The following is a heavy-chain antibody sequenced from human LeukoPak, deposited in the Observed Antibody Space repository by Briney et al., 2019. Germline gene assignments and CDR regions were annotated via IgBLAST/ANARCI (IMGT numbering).Heavy chain of an antibody. Sequence: PGGSLRLSCAASGFTFSSYEMNWVRQAPGKGLEWVSYISSSGSTIYYADSVKGRFTISRDNAKNSLYLQMNSLRAEDMALYYCAKERGYSYGSDAFDIWGQGTMVTVSS. CDR3: AKERGYSYGSDAFDI. V-gene: IGHV3-48*03. J-gene: IGHJ3*02. CDR1: GFTFSSYE. CDR2: ISSSGSTI. D-gene: IGHD5-18*01.